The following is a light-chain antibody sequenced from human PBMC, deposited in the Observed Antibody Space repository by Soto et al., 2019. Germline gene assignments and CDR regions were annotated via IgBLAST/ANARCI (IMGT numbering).Light chain of an antibody. CDR2: GAS. V-gene: IGKV1-9*01. J-gene: IGKJ4*01. Sequence: IQLTQSPSSLSASVGDRVTITCRASQGISSYLGWYQQKPGKAPKLLIYGASTLQSGVPSRFSGSGSGTDFTLTISRLEPEDFAVYYCQQYGSSLTFGGGTKVDI. CDR1: QGISSY. CDR3: QQYGSSLT.